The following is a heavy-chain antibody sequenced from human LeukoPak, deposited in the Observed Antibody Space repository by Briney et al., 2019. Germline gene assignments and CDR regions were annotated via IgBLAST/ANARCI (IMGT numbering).Heavy chain of an antibody. CDR3: TRDLEPVWFGEFSDY. J-gene: IGHJ4*02. CDR2: IRSKAYGGTT. Sequence: GGSLRLSCTASGFTFGDYAMSGFRQALGKGREGVGFIRSKAYGGTTEYAASVKGRFTISRDDSKSIAYLQMNSLKTEDTAVYYCTRDLEPVWFGEFSDYWGQGTLVTVSS. V-gene: IGHV3-49*03. CDR1: GFTFGDYA. D-gene: IGHD3-10*01.